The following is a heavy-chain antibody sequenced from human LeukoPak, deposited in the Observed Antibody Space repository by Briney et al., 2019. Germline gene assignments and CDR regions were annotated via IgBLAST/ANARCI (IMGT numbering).Heavy chain of an antibody. D-gene: IGHD3-9*01. V-gene: IGHV1-2*02. CDR1: GYTFTGYY. CDR2: INPNSGGT. Sequence: ASVKVSCKASGYTFTGYYMHWVRQAPGHGLEWMGWINPNSGGTNYAQKFQGRVTMTRDTSISTAYMELSRLRSDDTAVYYCARVLEGDILTGYYLAYFDYWGQGTLVTVSS. CDR3: ARVLEGDILTGYYLAYFDY. J-gene: IGHJ4*02.